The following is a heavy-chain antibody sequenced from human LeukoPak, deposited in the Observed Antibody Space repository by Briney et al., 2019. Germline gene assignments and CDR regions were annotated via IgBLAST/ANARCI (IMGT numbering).Heavy chain of an antibody. D-gene: IGHD6-25*01. V-gene: IGHV4-39*01. CDR1: GGSIISSSYY. CDR3: ARRDSSGVVPRWDY. J-gene: IGHJ4*02. Sequence: SETLSLTCTVSGGSIISSSYYWGWIRQPPGKGLEWIGSIYYSGSTYYNPSLKSRVTISVDTSKDQFSLKLSSVTAADTAVYYCARRDSSGVVPRWDYWGQGTLVTVSS. CDR2: IYYSGST.